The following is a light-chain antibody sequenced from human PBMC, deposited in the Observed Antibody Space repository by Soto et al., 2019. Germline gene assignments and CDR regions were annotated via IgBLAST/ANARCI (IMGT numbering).Light chain of an antibody. Sequence: DIQMTQSPSSLSASVGDRVTITCRASQGIIDYLAWYQQKPGKAPKLLIYAASTLQSGVPSRFSGSGAGTDFTLTISSLQPEAVVPYYCQEYNSAPRSFGQGTKVEIK. CDR1: QGIIDY. J-gene: IGKJ1*01. CDR3: QEYNSAPRS. V-gene: IGKV1-27*01. CDR2: AAS.